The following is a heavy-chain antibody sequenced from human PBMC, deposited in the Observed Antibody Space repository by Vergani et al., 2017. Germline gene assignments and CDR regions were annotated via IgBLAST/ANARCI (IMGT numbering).Heavy chain of an antibody. D-gene: IGHD2-21*02. CDR2: IYTSGST. CDR3: TASIVVVTALGAFDI. Sequence: QVQLQESGPGLVKPSQTLSLTCTVSGGSISSGSYYWSWIRQPAGKGLEWIGRIYTSGSTNYNPSLKSRVTISVDTSKNQFSLKLSSVTAADTAVYYCTASIVVVTALGAFDIWGQGTMVTVSS. CDR1: GGSISSGSYY. J-gene: IGHJ3*02. V-gene: IGHV4-61*02.